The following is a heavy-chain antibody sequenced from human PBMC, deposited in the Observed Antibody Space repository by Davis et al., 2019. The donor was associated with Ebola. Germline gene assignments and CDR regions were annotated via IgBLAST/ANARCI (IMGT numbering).Heavy chain of an antibody. Sequence: GESLKISCAASGFTFNTYWMHWVRQAPGKGLVWVSRINTVGSTTNYADSVKGRFTISRDNAKNTLYLQMNSLRAEDTAVYYCARRSSQALDWGQGTLVTVSS. CDR1: GFTFNTYW. J-gene: IGHJ4*02. CDR3: ARRSSQALD. D-gene: IGHD6-6*01. V-gene: IGHV3-74*01. CDR2: INTVGSTT.